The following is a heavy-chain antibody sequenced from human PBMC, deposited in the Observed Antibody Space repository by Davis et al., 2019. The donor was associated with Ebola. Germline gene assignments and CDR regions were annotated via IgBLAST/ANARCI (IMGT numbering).Heavy chain of an antibody. CDR1: GGSISSSSYY. V-gene: IGHV4-39*01. D-gene: IGHD3-16*02. Sequence: PSETLSLTCTVSGGSISSSSYYWGWIRQPPGKGLEWIGSIYYSGSTYYNPSLKSRVTISVDTSKNQFSLKLSSVTAADTAVYYCATGFGGVIVMRYWGQGTLVTVSS. CDR3: ATGFGGVIVMRY. CDR2: IYYSGST. J-gene: IGHJ4*02.